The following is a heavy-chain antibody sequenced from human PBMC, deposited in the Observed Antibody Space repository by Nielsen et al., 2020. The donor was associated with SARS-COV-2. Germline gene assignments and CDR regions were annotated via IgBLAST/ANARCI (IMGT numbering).Heavy chain of an antibody. D-gene: IGHD3-3*01. V-gene: IGHV3-23*03. J-gene: IGHJ4*02. CDR1: GFTFSSYA. CDR2: IYSGGSST. CDR3: AKDVGGREWSIDY. Sequence: GGSLRLSCAASGFTFSSYAMSWVRQAPGKGLEWVSVIYSGGSSTYYADSVKGRFTISRDNSKNTLYLQMNSLRAEDTAVYYCAKDVGGREWSIDYWGQGSLVTVSS.